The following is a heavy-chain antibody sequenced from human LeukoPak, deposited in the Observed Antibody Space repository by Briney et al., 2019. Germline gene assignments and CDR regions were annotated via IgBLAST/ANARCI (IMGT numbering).Heavy chain of an antibody. CDR2: ISGSGGST. Sequence: GGSLRLSCAASGFTFSSYAMSWVRQAPGKGLEWVSAISGSGGSTYYADSVKGRFTISRDNSKNTLYLQMNSLRPEDTAVYYCAQEAGFYDNSGYYYRPGYFDYWGQGTLVTVSS. CDR1: GFTFSSYA. J-gene: IGHJ4*02. V-gene: IGHV3-23*01. D-gene: IGHD3-22*01. CDR3: AQEAGFYDNSGYYYRPGYFDY.